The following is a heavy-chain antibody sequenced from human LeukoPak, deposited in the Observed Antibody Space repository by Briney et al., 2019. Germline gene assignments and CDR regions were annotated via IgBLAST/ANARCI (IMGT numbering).Heavy chain of an antibody. J-gene: IGHJ3*02. CDR1: GYTFTIYY. D-gene: IGHD3-22*01. CDR3: ARGDALTYYYDSSGQGRAFEI. CDR2: INPSGGST. V-gene: IGHV1-46*01. Sequence: ASVKVSCKASGYTFTIYYMHWVRQAPGQGLEWMGIINPSGGSTSYAQKFQGRVTMTRDTSTSTVYMELSSLRSEDTAVYYCARGDALTYYYDSSGQGRAFEIWGQGTIVTVSS.